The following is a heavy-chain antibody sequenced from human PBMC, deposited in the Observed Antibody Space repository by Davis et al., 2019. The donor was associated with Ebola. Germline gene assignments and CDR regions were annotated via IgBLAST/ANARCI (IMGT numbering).Heavy chain of an antibody. CDR3: ARGAARYSGYDFTYYNYGMDV. D-gene: IGHD5-12*01. Sequence: PGGSLRLSCAVYGGSFSGYYWSWIRQPPGKGLEWIGEINHSGSTKYNPSLKSRVTISVDTSKNQFSLKLSSVTAADTAVYYCARGAARYSGYDFTYYNYGMDVWGQGTTVTVSS. V-gene: IGHV4-34*01. CDR1: GGSFSGYY. CDR2: INHSGST. J-gene: IGHJ6*02.